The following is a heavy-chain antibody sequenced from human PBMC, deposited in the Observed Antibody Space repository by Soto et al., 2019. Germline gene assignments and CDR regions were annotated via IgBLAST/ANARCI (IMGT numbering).Heavy chain of an antibody. J-gene: IGHJ4*02. D-gene: IGHD1-1*01. CDR3: ARTTNGHDY. CDR1: GGSFSGYY. CDR2: INHSGST. Sequence: QVQLQQWGAGLLKPSETLSLTCAVYGGSFSGYYWSWIRQPPGKGLEWIGEINHSGSTNYNPSLKGRVTIAVDTSMNQFSLKLSSVTAADTAVYYCARTTNGHDYWGQGTLVTVSS. V-gene: IGHV4-34*01.